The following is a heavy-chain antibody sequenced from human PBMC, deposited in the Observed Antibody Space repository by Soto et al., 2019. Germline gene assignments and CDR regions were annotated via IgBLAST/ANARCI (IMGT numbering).Heavy chain of an antibody. CDR1: GFTLSAYW. J-gene: IGHJ3*02. D-gene: IGHD3-10*01. CDR2: INRDGSKK. CDR3: ARDVSPGSSIVYLDAFDI. Sequence: EVQLEESGGDLVQPGGSLRLSCAASGFTLSAYWMTWVRQAPGKGLEWVANINRDGSKKSYLDSVRGRFTISRDNVGNSLYLQMDSLRADDTALYYCARDVSPGSSIVYLDAFDIGGQGTMVTVSS. V-gene: IGHV3-7*05.